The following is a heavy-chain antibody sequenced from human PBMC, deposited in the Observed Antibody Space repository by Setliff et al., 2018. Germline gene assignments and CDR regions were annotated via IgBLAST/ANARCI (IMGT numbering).Heavy chain of an antibody. CDR1: GGSISSYY. D-gene: IGHD3-10*01. Sequence: TLSLTCTVSGGSISSYYWSWIRQPPGKGLEWIGYIYYSGSTNYNPSLKSRVTISVDTSKNQFSLKLSSVTAADTAVYYRARDMVRGALGYYYYGMDVWGQGTTVTVSS. J-gene: IGHJ6*02. V-gene: IGHV4-59*01. CDR2: IYYSGST. CDR3: ARDMVRGALGYYYYGMDV.